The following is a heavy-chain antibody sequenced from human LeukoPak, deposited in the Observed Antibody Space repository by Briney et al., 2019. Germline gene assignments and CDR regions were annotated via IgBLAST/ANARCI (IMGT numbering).Heavy chain of an antibody. J-gene: IGHJ4*02. D-gene: IGHD6-13*01. V-gene: IGHV1-18*04. CDR3: ARDRDGVYSSSWTGDY. CDR2: ISAYKGNT. Sequence: GASVKVSCKASGYTFSSYGISWVRQAPGQGLEWMGWISAYKGNTNYAQKLQGRVTMTTDTSTSTAYMELRSLRSDDTAVYYCARDRDGVYSSSWTGDYWGLGTLVTVSS. CDR1: GYTFSSYG.